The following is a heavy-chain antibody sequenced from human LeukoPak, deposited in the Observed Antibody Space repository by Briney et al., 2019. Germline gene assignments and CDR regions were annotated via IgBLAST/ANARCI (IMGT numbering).Heavy chain of an antibody. V-gene: IGHV4-38-2*01. J-gene: IGHJ4*02. D-gene: IGHD6-19*01. CDR2: IYYSGST. CDR3: ARHAYSRGCLDY. Sequence: PSETLSLTCAVSGYSISSGYYWGWIRQPPVKGLEWIRSIYYSGSTYYNPSLKSRVTISVDTSKNQFSLKLSSVTAADTAVYYCARHAYSRGCLDYWGQGTLVTVSS. CDR1: GYSISSGYY.